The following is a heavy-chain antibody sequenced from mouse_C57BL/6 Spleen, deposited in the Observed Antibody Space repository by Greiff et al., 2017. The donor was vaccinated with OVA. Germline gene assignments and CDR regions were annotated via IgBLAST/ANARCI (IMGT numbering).Heavy chain of an antibody. CDR1: GYAFSSSW. CDR3: ANYDYDGDY. D-gene: IGHD2-4*01. J-gene: IGHJ2*01. V-gene: IGHV1-82*01. Sequence: VQLQQSGPELVKPGASVKISCKASGYAFSSSWMNWVKQRPGKGLEWIGRIYPGDGDTNYNGKFKGKATLTADKSSSTAYMQLSSLTSEDSAVYFCANYDYDGDYWGQCTTLTVSS. CDR2: IYPGDGDT.